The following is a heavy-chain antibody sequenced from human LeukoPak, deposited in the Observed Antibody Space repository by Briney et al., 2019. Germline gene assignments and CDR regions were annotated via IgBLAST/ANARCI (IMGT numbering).Heavy chain of an antibody. J-gene: IGHJ4*02. Sequence: GGXLRLSCAASGFTFSSYWMSWVRQAPGKGLEGVANIKYDGSEKDYVDSVKGGFTISRDNAKNSLYLQMNSLRAEDTALYYCARDIEPAGLFFDYWGQGTLVTVSS. V-gene: IGHV3-7*01. CDR2: IKYDGSEK. CDR3: ARDIEPAGLFFDY. D-gene: IGHD6-13*01. CDR1: GFTFSSYW.